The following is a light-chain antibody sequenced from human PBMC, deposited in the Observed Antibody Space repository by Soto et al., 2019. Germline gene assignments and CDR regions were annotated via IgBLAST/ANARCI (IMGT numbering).Light chain of an antibody. CDR3: QNYGT. Sequence: PVDRATLSCRASQSVRSNYLAWYQQKPGQAPRLLIYSASIRATGIPDRFSGTGSGTDFTLTISRLEPEDFAEYYCQNYGTFGPGTKVDIK. CDR1: QSVRSNY. V-gene: IGKV3-20*01. J-gene: IGKJ3*01. CDR2: SAS.